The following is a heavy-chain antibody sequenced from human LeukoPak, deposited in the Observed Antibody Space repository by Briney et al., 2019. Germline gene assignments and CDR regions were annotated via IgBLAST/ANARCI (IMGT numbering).Heavy chain of an antibody. D-gene: IGHD2-2*01. Sequence: SVKVSCKASGGTFSSYAISWVRQAPGQGLEWMGGIIPIFGTANYAQKFQGRVTITTDESTSTAYMELSSLRSEDTAVYYCASTYCSSTSCPPEYFQHWGQGTLVTVSS. J-gene: IGHJ1*01. CDR2: IIPIFGTA. CDR3: ASTYCSSTSCPPEYFQH. V-gene: IGHV1-69*05. CDR1: GGTFSSYA.